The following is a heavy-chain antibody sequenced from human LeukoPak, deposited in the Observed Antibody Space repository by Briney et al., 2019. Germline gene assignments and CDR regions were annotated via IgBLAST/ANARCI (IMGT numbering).Heavy chain of an antibody. Sequence: GRSLSLSCAASGFTLDNYAMHWVRQPQGKGPEWVSGISWNSGSIGYADSVKGRLTISRDNAKNSPYLQMNSLIAEGLALYYCAKGRYSGYEDNWFDPWGQGTLVTVSS. V-gene: IGHV3-9*03. D-gene: IGHD5-12*01. CDR2: ISWNSGSI. J-gene: IGHJ5*02. CDR1: GFTLDNYA. CDR3: AKGRYSGYEDNWFDP.